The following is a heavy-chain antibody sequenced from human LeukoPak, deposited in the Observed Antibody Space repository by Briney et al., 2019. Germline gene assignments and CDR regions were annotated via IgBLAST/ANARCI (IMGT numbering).Heavy chain of an antibody. CDR3: ARGPTVRDIDG. CDR2: IYYSGST. V-gene: IGHV4-59*01. D-gene: IGHD4-17*01. Sequence: SETLSLTCTVSGGSISSYYWSWIRQPPGKGLEWIGYIYYSGSTNYNPSLKSRVTISVDTSKNQFSLKLNSVTAADTAVYYGARGPTVRDIDGWRKGTTVTVSS. CDR1: GGSISSYY. J-gene: IGHJ6*03.